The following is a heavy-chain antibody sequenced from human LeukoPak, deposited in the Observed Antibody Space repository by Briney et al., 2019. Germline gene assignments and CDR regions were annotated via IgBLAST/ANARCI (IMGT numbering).Heavy chain of an antibody. CDR3: ARTGYNYGLDY. Sequence: SETLSLTCAVSGGSISNTNWWTWVRQPPGKGLEWIGEVYHSGSTNYTPSLKSRVTISVDKSKNQFSLKLSSVTAADTAVYYCARTGYNYGLDYWGQGTLVTVSP. V-gene: IGHV4-4*02. J-gene: IGHJ4*02. D-gene: IGHD5-18*01. CDR1: GGSISNTNW. CDR2: VYHSGST.